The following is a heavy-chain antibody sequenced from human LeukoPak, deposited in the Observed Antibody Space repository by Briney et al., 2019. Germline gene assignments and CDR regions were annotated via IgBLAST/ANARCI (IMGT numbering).Heavy chain of an antibody. J-gene: IGHJ4*02. V-gene: IGHV3-23*01. CDR3: AKNYYDSSGYDGGFDY. CDR2: ISGSGGST. D-gene: IGHD3-22*01. Sequence: GGSLRLSCAASGFTFSNYAMSWVRQAPGKGLEWVSTISGSGGSTYYADSVKGRFTISRDNSKNTLYLQMNSLRAEDTAVYYCAKNYYDSSGYDGGFDYWGQGTLVTVSS. CDR1: GFTFSNYA.